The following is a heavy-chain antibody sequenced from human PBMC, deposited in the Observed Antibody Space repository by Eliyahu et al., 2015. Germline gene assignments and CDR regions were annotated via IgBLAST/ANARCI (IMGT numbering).Heavy chain of an antibody. Sequence: QXTLKESGPTLVKPTQTLTLTXTFSGXSLSTSGVGVGWIRQPPGKALEWLALIYWDDDKRYSPSLKSRLTITKDTSKNQVVLTMTNMDPVDTATYYCAHRQFWSGYYPALDYFDYWGQGTLVTVSS. D-gene: IGHD3-3*01. CDR2: IYWDDDK. J-gene: IGHJ4*02. V-gene: IGHV2-5*02. CDR1: GXSLSTSGVG. CDR3: AHRQFWSGYYPALDYFDY.